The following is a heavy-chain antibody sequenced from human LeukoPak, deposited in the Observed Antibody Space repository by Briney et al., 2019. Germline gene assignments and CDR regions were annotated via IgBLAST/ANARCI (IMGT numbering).Heavy chain of an antibody. CDR3: ARGCAVDTAMMHVVY. D-gene: IGHD5-18*01. J-gene: IGHJ4*02. Sequence: AETLSLTCAAYGGTFSGHYWTWIRQPPGQGLEWIGEINHSGSTNYNPSLKSRVTTSIDTSKNQCSLKLSSLTAADTAVYYCARGCAVDTAMMHVVYWGQGSLVTVSS. V-gene: IGHV4-34*01. CDR1: GGTFSGHY. CDR2: INHSGST.